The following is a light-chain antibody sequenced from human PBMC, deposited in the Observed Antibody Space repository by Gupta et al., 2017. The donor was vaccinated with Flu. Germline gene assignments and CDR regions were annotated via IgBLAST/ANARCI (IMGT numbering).Light chain of an antibody. CDR1: SSNIGAGYD. V-gene: IGLV1-40*01. J-gene: IGLJ3*02. CDR2: GNG. Sequence: QSVLTQPPSVSGAPGQRVTISCTGSSSNIGAGYDVHWYRQLPGTAPKLLIYGNGHRPSGVPDRFSGSKSGTSASLAITGLQAEDEADYYCQSYDSSLSGSVFGGGTKLTVL. CDR3: QSYDSSLSGSV.